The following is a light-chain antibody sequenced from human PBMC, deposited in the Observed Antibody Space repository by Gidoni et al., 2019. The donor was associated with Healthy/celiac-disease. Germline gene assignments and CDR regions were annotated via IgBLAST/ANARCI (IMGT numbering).Light chain of an antibody. J-gene: IGKJ1*01. CDR1: QSISSY. CDR2: AAS. CDR3: QQSYSTPRT. V-gene: IGKV1-39*01. Sequence: DIQMTQSPSSLSASVGDSVTITCRASQSISSYLNWYQQKPGKAPKLLIYAASSLQSGVPSRFGGSGSGTDFTLTISSLQPEDFATYYCQQSYSTPRTFDQGTKVEIK.